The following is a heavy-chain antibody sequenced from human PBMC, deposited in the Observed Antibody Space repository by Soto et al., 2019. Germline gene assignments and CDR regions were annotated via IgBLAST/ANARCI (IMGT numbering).Heavy chain of an antibody. CDR1: GFTFSSYA. CDR2: ISGSGRST. V-gene: IGHV3-23*01. D-gene: IGHD6-19*01. CDR3: AKAGGIAVPGSHLDY. J-gene: IGHJ4*02. Sequence: EVQLLESGGRLVQPGGSLRLSCAASGFTFSSYAMNWVCQAPGKGLEWVSAISGSGRSTDYADSVEGRFTISRDNSKNTLYLQMSSLRAEDTAVYYCAKAGGIAVPGSHLDYWGQGTLVTVSS.